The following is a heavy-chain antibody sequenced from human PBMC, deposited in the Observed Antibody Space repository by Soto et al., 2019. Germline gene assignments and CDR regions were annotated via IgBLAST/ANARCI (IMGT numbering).Heavy chain of an antibody. CDR1: GFTFSSYG. CDR3: AKGSLAAIAVAGSCDY. J-gene: IGHJ4*02. D-gene: IGHD6-19*01. CDR2: ISYDGSNK. Sequence: SLRLSCAASGFTFSSYGMHWVRQAPGKGLEGVAVISYDGSNKYYADSVKGRFTISRDNSKNTLYLQMNSLRAEDTAVYYCAKGSLAAIAVAGSCDYWGQGTLVTVSS. V-gene: IGHV3-30*18.